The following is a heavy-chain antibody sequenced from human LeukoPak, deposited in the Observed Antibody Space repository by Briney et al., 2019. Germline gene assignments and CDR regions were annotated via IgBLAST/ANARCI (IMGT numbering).Heavy chain of an antibody. CDR2: IRSKPYGGTT. J-gene: IGHJ4*02. D-gene: IGHD3-10*01. CDR3: TRHDSGSYYKGRDY. CDR1: GFIFADYT. V-gene: IGHV3-49*04. Sequence: GGSLRLSCTACGFIFADYTMKWVRQAPGKGLEWVGFIRSKPYGGTTEYAASVKGRFTISRDDSKNIAYLQMNSLKTEDTALYYCTRHDSGSYYKGRDYWGQGTLVSVSS.